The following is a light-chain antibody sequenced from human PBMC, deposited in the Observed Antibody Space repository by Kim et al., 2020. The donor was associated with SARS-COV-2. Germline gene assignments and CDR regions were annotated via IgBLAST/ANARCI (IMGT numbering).Light chain of an antibody. Sequence: VSPGQTASITCSGDKLEDKYVCWYQQKAGQSPVLLIYQDTKWPSGIPERFSGSNSGNTATLTISGTQAMDEADCYCQTWDSSSVIFGGGTQLTVL. CDR1: KLEDKY. CDR2: QDT. J-gene: IGLJ2*01. V-gene: IGLV3-1*01. CDR3: QTWDSSSVI.